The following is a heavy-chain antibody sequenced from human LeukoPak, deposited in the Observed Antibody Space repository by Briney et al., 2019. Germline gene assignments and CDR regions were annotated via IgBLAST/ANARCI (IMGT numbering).Heavy chain of an antibody. V-gene: IGHV1-18*01. CDR3: ARVRLTYNDY. CDR2: ISAYNGNT. Sequence: SSVKVSCKASGYTFTNYVISWVRQAPGQGLEWMGWISAYNGNTNYAQKLQGRVTMTTDTSTSTAYMELRSLRSDDTAVYYCARVRLTYNDYWGQGTLVTVSS. CDR1: GYTFTNYV. D-gene: IGHD1-14*01. J-gene: IGHJ4*02.